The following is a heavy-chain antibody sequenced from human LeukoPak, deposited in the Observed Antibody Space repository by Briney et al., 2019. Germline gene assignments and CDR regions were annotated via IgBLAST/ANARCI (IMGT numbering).Heavy chain of an antibody. CDR3: ATSAYCGGDCWGNWFDP. J-gene: IGHJ5*02. CDR2: INHSGST. CDR1: GGSFSGYY. Sequence: PSETLSLTCAVYGGSFSGYYWSWIRQPPGKGLEWIGEINHSGSTNYNPSLKSRVTISVDTSKNQFSLKLSSVTAADTAVYYCATSAYCGGDCWGNWFDPWGQGTLSPSPQ. V-gene: IGHV4-34*01. D-gene: IGHD2-21*02.